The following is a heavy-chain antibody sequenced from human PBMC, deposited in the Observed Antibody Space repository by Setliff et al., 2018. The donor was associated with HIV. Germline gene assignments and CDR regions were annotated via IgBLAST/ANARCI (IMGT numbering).Heavy chain of an antibody. V-gene: IGHV4-30-2*05. CDR1: GGFISTGGYS. CDR3: ARAPLSGGSFGWFDP. CDR2: IYHSGNT. Sequence: SETLSLTCTVSGGFISTGGYSWSWIRQPPGKGLEWIGYIYHSGNTYYNPSLESRVTISVDTSKNQFSLKLSSVTAADTAVYYCARAPLSGGSFGWFDPWGQGTLVTVSS. D-gene: IGHD2-15*01. J-gene: IGHJ5*02.